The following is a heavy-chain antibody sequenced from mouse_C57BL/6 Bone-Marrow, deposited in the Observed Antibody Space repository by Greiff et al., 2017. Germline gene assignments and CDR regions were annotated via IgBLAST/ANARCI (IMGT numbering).Heavy chain of an antibody. CDR1: GYTFTSYW. CDR2: IDPSDSYT. V-gene: IGHV1-50*01. J-gene: IGHJ3*01. Sequence: QVQLQQPGAELVKPGASVKLSCKASGYTFTSYWMQWVKQRPGQGLEWIGEIDPSDSYTNYNQKFKGKATLTVDTSSSTAYMQLSSLTSEDSAVYYCARDTAQASAWFADWGQGTLVTVSA. CDR3: ARDTAQASAWFAD. D-gene: IGHD3-2*02.